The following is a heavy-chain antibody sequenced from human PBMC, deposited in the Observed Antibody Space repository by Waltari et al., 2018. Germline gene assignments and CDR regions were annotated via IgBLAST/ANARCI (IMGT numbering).Heavy chain of an antibody. D-gene: IGHD6-19*01. CDR3: ATARLKSAGWYRYEY. CDR1: GFTFSNFA. Sequence: EAGGGMQQPEGSMRLSCSISGFTFSNFAMAWVRQAPGKGLEWVSVISESGRNTLYADSVRGRFTISRDNSKNTLYLEMNSLRVDDAAVYYCATARLKSAGWYRYEYWGQGTLVTVSS. J-gene: IGHJ4*02. CDR2: ISESGRNT. V-gene: IGHV3-23*01.